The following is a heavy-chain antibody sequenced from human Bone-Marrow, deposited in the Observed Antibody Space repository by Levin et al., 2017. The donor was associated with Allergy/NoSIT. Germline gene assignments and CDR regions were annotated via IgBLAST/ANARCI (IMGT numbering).Heavy chain of an antibody. CDR2: IYHGGRT. Sequence: LSLTCTVSGGSISSSTWWSWVRQSPGKGLEWIGEIYHGGRTNYNPSLKSRVSMSVDKSKSQFSLKLSSVTAADTAVYYCARDPLDYGTTSGNYWGQGTLVTVSS. CDR1: GGSISSSTW. D-gene: IGHD2/OR15-2a*01. V-gene: IGHV4-4*02. J-gene: IGHJ4*02. CDR3: ARDPLDYGTTSGNY.